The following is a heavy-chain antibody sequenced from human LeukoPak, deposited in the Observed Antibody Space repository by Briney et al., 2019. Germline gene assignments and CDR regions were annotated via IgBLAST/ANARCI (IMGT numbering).Heavy chain of an antibody. D-gene: IGHD2-2*01. CDR1: GFTFSSYS. J-gene: IGHJ4*02. CDR2: ISSSSSYI. V-gene: IGHV3-21*01. CDR3: ARNIVVVPAAPGIDY. Sequence: GGSLRLSCAASGFTFSSYSMNWVRQAPGKGLEWFSSISSSSSYIYYADSVKGRFTISRDNAKNSLYLQMNSLRAEDTAVYYCARNIVVVPAAPGIDYWGQGTLVTVSS.